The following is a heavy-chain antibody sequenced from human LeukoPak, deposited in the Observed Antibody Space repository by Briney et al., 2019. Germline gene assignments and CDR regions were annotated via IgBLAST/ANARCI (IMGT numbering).Heavy chain of an antibody. J-gene: IGHJ4*02. CDR2: IYSSGNT. V-gene: IGHV4-4*07. D-gene: IGHD6-6*01. CDR1: GGSISSYY. Sequence: SETLSLTCTVSGGSISSYYWSCLRHPAGKGLEWIGRIYSSGNTNYNPSLQSRVTMSLDTSKNQFSLKLSSVTAADTAVYYCARESIAAHYWGQGTLVTVSS. CDR3: ARESIAAHY.